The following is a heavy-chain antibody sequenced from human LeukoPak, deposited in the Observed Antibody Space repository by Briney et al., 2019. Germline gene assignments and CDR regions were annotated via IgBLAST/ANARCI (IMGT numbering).Heavy chain of an antibody. D-gene: IGHD5-12*01. CDR2: FDPEDGET. J-gene: IGHJ4*02. V-gene: IGHV1-24*01. Sequence: VASVKVSCKVSGYTLTELSMHWVRQAPGKGLEWMGGFDPEDGETIYAQKFQGRVTMTEDTSTDTAYMELSSLRSEDTAVYYCATATDIVATSQFDYWGQGTLATVSS. CDR3: ATATDIVATSQFDY. CDR1: GYTLTELS.